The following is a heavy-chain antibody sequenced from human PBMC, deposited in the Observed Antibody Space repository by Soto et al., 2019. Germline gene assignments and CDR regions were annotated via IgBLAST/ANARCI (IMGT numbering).Heavy chain of an antibody. Sequence: QAQLVQSGSEVKRPGASVKVSCRCSYNTFTYYGINWVRQAPGQVLEWLGWISGSNANTKDAQKFQDSVTMTADKSTRTAYLEVRSLTSDDRGIYFCAATGGHYFGLDVWGQGTTVTVAS. CDR2: ISGSNANT. CDR3: AATGGHYFGLDV. V-gene: IGHV1-18*01. D-gene: IGHD2-8*02. J-gene: IGHJ6*02. CDR1: YNTFTYYG.